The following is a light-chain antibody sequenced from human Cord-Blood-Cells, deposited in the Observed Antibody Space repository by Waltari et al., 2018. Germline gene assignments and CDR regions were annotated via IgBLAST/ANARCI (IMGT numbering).Light chain of an antibody. CDR2: EVS. CDR3: CSYAGSSTFG. Sequence: SALTQPASVSGSPGQSITISCTGTRRDVGSYNLVSWYQQHPGKAPKLMIYEVSKRPSGVSNRFSGSKSGNTASLTISGLQAEDEADYYCCSYAGSSTFGFGTGTKVTVL. J-gene: IGLJ1*01. CDR1: RRDVGSYNL. V-gene: IGLV2-23*02.